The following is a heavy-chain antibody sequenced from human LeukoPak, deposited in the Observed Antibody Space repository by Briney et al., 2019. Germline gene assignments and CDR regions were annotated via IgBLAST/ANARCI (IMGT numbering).Heavy chain of an antibody. CDR2: ISWNSGSI. CDR1: GFTFDDYA. Sequence: SLRLSCAASGFTFDDYAMHWVRQAPGKGLEWVSGISWNSGSIGYADSVKGRFTISRDNAKNSLYLQMNSLRAEDTALYYCAKGIAYYYGMDVWGQGTTVTVSS. V-gene: IGHV3-9*01. J-gene: IGHJ6*02. CDR3: AKGIAYYYGMDV.